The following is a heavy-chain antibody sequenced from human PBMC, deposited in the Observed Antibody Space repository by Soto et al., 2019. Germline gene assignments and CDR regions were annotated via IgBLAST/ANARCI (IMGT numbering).Heavy chain of an antibody. CDR1: GGTFSSYA. D-gene: IGHD2-15*01. CDR3: ARDTIYCSGGSCYIVGYYFDY. J-gene: IGHJ4*02. Sequence: ASVKVSCKASGGTFSSYAISWVRQAPGQGLEWMGWINPGYGTANYSQKFQGRVTITRDKSASTAYMELSSLRSEDTAVYYCARDTIYCSGGSCYIVGYYFDYWGQGTLVTVSS. CDR2: INPGYGTA. V-gene: IGHV1-69*05.